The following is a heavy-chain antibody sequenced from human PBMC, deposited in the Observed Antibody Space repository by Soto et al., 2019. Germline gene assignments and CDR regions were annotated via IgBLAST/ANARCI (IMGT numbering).Heavy chain of an antibody. V-gene: IGHV4-4*07. CDR2: IYTSSSS. J-gene: IGHJ4*01. D-gene: IGHD6-13*01. CDR3: ARQTTYSSCCYDY. CDR1: GGSISNSH. Sequence: SETLSLTCAVSGGSISNSHSTWIRQPDGKALEWIGRIYTSSSSNYTPSLKRRVTISVDTPKNQFSLKLSSVTAADTALYYCARQTTYSSCCYDYWGHGTLVTVSS.